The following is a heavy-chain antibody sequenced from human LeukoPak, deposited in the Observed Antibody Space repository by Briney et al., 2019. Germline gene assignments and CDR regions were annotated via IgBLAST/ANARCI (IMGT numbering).Heavy chain of an antibody. V-gene: IGHV1-69*01. CDR2: ITPIFGTA. CDR1: GGAFSNYA. Sequence: SVKVSCKASGGAFSNYAINWVRQAPGQGLEWMGGITPIFGTANYAQRFQGRVTITADESTSTAYMELSSLRSEDTAVYYCARWAGYCSITNCYTAFDYWGQGTLVTVSS. J-gene: IGHJ4*02. CDR3: ARWAGYCSITNCYTAFDY. D-gene: IGHD2-2*02.